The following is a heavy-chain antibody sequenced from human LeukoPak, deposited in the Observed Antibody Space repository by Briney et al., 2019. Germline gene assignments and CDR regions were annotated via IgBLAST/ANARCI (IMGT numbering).Heavy chain of an antibody. D-gene: IGHD1-7*01. CDR2: IYYSGST. J-gene: IGHJ2*01. Sequence: PSETLSLTCTVSGGSISNCYWSWIRQPPGKGLEWIGYIYYSGSTNYSPSLKSRVTISVDTSKNQFSLKLSSVTAADTAVYYCARAAAWSENYYWYFDLWGRGTLVTVSS. CDR1: GGSISNCY. CDR3: ARAAAWSENYYWYFDL. V-gene: IGHV4-59*01.